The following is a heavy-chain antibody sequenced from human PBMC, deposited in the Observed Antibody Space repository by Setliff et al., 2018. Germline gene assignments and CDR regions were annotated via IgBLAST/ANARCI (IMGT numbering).Heavy chain of an antibody. Sequence: SETLSLTCTVSGASINSGTYYWAWIRQPPGKGREWIGRIHYSGTTYYNASLKSRVTMSVDTSKNQFSLNLSSVTAADTAVYYCARTGTYRYFDYWGKGALVTVSS. V-gene: IGHV4-39*01. J-gene: IGHJ4*02. CDR3: ARTGTYRYFDY. D-gene: IGHD1-26*01. CDR1: GASINSGTYY. CDR2: IHYSGTT.